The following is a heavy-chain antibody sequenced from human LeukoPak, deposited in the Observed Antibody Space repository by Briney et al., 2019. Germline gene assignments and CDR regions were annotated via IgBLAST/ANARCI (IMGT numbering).Heavy chain of an antibody. CDR3: AREGGPYRPLDY. V-gene: IGHV4-4*02. CDR1: GGAISDTNW. Sequence: TSGTLSLTRGVSGGAISDTNWWTWFRQPPGEGLGWVGEVNLQGSTNYNPSLKSRVAISVDKSENHISLKLTSVTAADTAVYYCAREGGPYRPLDYSGQGTLVTVAS. J-gene: IGHJ4*02. CDR2: VNLQGST.